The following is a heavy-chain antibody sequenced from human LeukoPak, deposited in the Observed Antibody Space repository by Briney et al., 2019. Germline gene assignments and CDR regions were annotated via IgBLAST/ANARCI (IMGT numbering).Heavy chain of an antibody. D-gene: IGHD6-13*01. V-gene: IGHV1-18*01. CDR3: AREPGYSSSWYLDY. Sequence: ASVKVSCKASGYTFTSYGISWVRQAPGQGLERMGWISAYNGNTNYAQKLQGRVTMTTDTSTSTAYMELRSLRSDDTAVYYCAREPGYSSSWYLDYWGQGTLVTVSS. CDR1: GYTFTSYG. CDR2: ISAYNGNT. J-gene: IGHJ4*02.